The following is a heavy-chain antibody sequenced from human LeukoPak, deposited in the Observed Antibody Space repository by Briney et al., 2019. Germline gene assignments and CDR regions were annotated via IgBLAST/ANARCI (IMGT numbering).Heavy chain of an antibody. CDR3: ATGSFDI. CDR2: IKQDGSEK. J-gene: IGHJ3*02. V-gene: IGHV3-7*01. Sequence: GGSLRLSCAAYGFTFSSYWMSWDRQAPGKGLEWVANIKQDGSEKYYVDSVKGRFTISRDNAKNSLYLQMNSLRAEDTAVYYCATGSFDIWGQGTMVTVSS. CDR1: GFTFSSYW.